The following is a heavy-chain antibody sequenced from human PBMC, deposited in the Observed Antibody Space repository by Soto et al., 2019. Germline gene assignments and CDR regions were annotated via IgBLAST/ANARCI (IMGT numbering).Heavy chain of an antibody. D-gene: IGHD5-18*01. Sequence: QVQLQESGPGLVKPSQTLSLTCTVSGGSISSVDYYWSWIRQPPGKGLEWIGYIYYSGSTYYNPSLKSRVTISVDTSKSQFSLKLSSVTAADTAVYYCANVDTAMVTVDYWGQGTLVTVSS. V-gene: IGHV4-30-4*01. CDR2: IYYSGST. CDR1: GGSISSVDYY. CDR3: ANVDTAMVTVDY. J-gene: IGHJ4*02.